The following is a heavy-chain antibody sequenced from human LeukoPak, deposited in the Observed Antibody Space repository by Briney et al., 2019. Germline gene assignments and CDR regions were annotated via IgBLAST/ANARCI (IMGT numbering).Heavy chain of an antibody. CDR3: ARGGAVAGTKHYYYGMDV. J-gene: IGHJ6*02. V-gene: IGHV3-74*01. CDR2: INSDGSYT. Sequence: GGSLRLSCAASGFTFSSYWMHWVRQAPGKGLVWVSRINSDGSYTNYVDSVKGRFTISRDNAMNTLYLQMNSLRAEDTAVHYCARGGAVAGTKHYYYGMDVWGQGTTVTVSS. CDR1: GFTFSSYW. D-gene: IGHD6-19*01.